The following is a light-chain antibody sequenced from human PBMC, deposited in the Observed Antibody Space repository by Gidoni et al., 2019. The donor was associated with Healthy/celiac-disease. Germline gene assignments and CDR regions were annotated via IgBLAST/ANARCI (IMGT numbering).Light chain of an antibody. CDR3: SSDTISSSQV. V-gene: IGLV2-14*01. CDR1: SSDVGGYNY. J-gene: IGLJ1*01. CDR2: DVS. Sequence: QSALTQPASVSGSPGQSITISCTGTSSDVGGYNYVSWYQQHPGKAPKLMIYDVSNRPSGVSNRFSGSKSGNTASLTISGLQAEDEADYYCSSDTISSSQVFGTGTKVTVL.